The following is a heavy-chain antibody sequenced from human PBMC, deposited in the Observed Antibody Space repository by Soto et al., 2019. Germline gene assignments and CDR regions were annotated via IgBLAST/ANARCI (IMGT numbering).Heavy chain of an antibody. CDR2: FDPEDGET. J-gene: IGHJ3*02. V-gene: IGHV1-24*01. CDR3: ASTSSSWYKMPYDAFDI. D-gene: IGHD6-13*01. CDR1: GYTLTELS. Sequence: GASVKVSCKVSGYTLTELSMHWVRQAPGKGLEWMGGFDPEDGETIYAQKFQGRVTMTEDTSTDTAYMELSSLRSEDTAVYYCASTSSSWYKMPYDAFDIWGQGTMVTVSS.